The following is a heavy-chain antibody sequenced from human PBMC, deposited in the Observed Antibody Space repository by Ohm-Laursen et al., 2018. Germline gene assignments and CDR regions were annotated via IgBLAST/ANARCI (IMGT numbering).Heavy chain of an antibody. CDR2: IYYSGST. D-gene: IGHD3-3*01. CDR1: GGSISSYY. J-gene: IGHJ4*02. CDR3: ASTIFGGNY. Sequence: SQTLSLTCTVSGGSISSYYWSWIRQPPGKGLEWIGYIYYSGSTNYNPSLKSRVTISVDTSKNQFSLRLSSVTAADTAVYYCASTIFGGNYWGQGTLVTVSS. V-gene: IGHV4-59*08.